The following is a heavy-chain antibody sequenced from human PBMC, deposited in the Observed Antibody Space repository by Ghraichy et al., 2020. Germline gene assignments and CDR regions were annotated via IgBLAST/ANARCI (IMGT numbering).Heavy chain of an antibody. CDR3: ARDPWIREWLD. CDR1: GFTFSRYW. Sequence: GASLRLSCAASGFTFSRYWMSWVRQAPGKGLELVANIKEDGSEKYYVDSVKGRFIISRDNAKNSLYLQMNSLRAEDTALYYCARDPWIREWLDWGQGTLVTVS. J-gene: IGHJ4*02. CDR2: IKEDGSEK. V-gene: IGHV3-7*03. D-gene: IGHD6-19*01.